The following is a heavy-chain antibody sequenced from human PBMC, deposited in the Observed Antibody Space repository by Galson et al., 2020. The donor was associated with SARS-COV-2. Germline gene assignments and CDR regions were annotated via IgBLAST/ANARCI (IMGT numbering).Heavy chain of an antibody. Sequence: SETLSLTCTVSGGPITSRSYFLGWIRQPPGKVLEWIGTIYDDGSIHYNPSLSGRGTMSVDRSKNQFSLRLMSVTAADTAVYFCARVLTPAGSGWTPWDYWGPGALVTVSS. CDR1: GGPITSRSYF. J-gene: IGHJ4*02. CDR2: IYDDGSI. D-gene: IGHD6-19*01. V-gene: IGHV4-39*07. CDR3: ARVLTPAGSGWTPWDY.